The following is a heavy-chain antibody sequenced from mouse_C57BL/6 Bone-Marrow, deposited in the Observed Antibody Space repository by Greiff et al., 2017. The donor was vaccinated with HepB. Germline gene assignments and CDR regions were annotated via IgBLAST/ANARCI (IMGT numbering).Heavy chain of an antibody. J-gene: IGHJ2*01. Sequence: EVKLMESGAELVRPGASVKLSCTASGFNIKDDYMHWVKQRPEQGLEWIGWIDPENGDTEYASKFQGKATITADTSSNTAYLQLSSLTSEDTAVYYCTLIYYYGSNYFDYWGQGTTLTVSS. CDR2: IDPENGDT. V-gene: IGHV14-4*01. CDR1: GFNIKDDY. CDR3: TLIYYYGSNYFDY. D-gene: IGHD1-1*01.